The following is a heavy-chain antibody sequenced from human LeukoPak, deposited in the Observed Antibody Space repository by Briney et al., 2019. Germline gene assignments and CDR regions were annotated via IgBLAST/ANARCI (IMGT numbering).Heavy chain of an antibody. CDR2: IWDDGSNE. CDR3: ARDGFYKAQPHAREFDP. V-gene: IGHV3-33*01. D-gene: IGHD2/OR15-2a*01. Sequence: PGRSLRLSCAASGFTFSNYGMHWVRQAPGKGLEWVAVIWDDGSNEYYADSVKGRFTIFRDNRRNTLYLQMNSLRAEDTAVYSCARDGFYKAQPHAREFDPWGQGTLVTVSS. CDR1: GFTFSNYG. J-gene: IGHJ5*02.